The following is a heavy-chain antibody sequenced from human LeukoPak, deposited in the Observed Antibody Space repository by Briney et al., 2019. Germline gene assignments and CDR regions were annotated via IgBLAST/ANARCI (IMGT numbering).Heavy chain of an antibody. D-gene: IGHD3-10*01. Sequence: PSETLSLTCTVSGGSISSSSYYWGWIRQPPGKGLEWIGSIYYSGSTYYNPSLKSRVTISVDTSKNQFSLKLSSVTAADTAVYYCARDPFPRVTDAFDIWGQGTMVTVSS. V-gene: IGHV4-39*07. J-gene: IGHJ3*02. CDR3: ARDPFPRVTDAFDI. CDR2: IYYSGST. CDR1: GGSISSSSYY.